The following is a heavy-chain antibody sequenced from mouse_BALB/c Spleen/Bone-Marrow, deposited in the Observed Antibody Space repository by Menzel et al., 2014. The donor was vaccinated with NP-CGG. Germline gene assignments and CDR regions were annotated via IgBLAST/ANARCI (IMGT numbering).Heavy chain of an antibody. J-gene: IGHJ2*01. Sequence: EVQLQQSGGDLVKPGGSLKLSCAASGFTFSSYGMSWVRQTPDKRLEWVATISSGGSYTYYPDSVKGRFTISRDNAKNTLYLQMSSLKSEDSAMYYCARLTYYDYDGYFDYWGQGTTLTVSS. V-gene: IGHV5-6*01. CDR2: ISSGGSYT. D-gene: IGHD2-4*01. CDR1: GFTFSSYG. CDR3: ARLTYYDYDGYFDY.